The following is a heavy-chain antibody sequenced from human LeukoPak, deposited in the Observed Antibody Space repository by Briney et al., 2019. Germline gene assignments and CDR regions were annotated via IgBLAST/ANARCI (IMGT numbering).Heavy chain of an antibody. V-gene: IGHV4-59*01. CDR3: ARVKGGGYYFLFDY. Sequence: SETLSLTCTVSGGSISSYYWSWIRQPPGKGLEWIGYIYYSGSTNYNPSLKSRVTISVDTSKNQFSLKLSSVAAADTAVYYCARVKGGGYYFLFDYWGQGTLVTVSS. J-gene: IGHJ4*02. CDR1: GGSISSYY. CDR2: IYYSGST. D-gene: IGHD3-22*01.